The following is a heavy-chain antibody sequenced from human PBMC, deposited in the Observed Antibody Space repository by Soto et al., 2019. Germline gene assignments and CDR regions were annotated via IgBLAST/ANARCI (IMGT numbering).Heavy chain of an antibody. V-gene: IGHV3-23*01. Sequence: EVQLLESGGGLVQPGGSLRLSCAASGFTLSSYAMSWVRQAPGKGLEWVSAISGSAGSTYYADSVKGRFTISRDNSKNTLYLQINSLRAEDTAVYYCAKDLRLGVVAAIGSYYFDYWGQGTLVTVSS. J-gene: IGHJ4*02. CDR1: GFTLSSYA. D-gene: IGHD2-15*01. CDR2: ISGSAGST. CDR3: AKDLRLGVVAAIGSYYFDY.